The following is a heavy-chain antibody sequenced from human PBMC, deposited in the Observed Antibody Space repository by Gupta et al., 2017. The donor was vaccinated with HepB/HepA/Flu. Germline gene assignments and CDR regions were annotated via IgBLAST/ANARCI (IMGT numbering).Heavy chain of an antibody. J-gene: IGHJ5*02. Sequence: QLQLQESGPGLVKPSETLSLTCTVSGGSISRSSYYWGWIRQPPGKGLEWIGSIYYSGSTYYKKYIKRRVTISVDTSKKQVARKLSSVTAAEPDVYDCGRHRRSRHSGSQLGWLDPGGQGTLVTVYS. V-gene: IGHV4-39*01. CDR2: IYYSGST. D-gene: IGHD1-26*01. CDR1: GGSISRSSYY. CDR3: GRHRRSRHSGSQLGWLDP.